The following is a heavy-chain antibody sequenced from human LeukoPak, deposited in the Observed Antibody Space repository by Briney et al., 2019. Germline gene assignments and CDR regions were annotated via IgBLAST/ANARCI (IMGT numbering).Heavy chain of an antibody. D-gene: IGHD1-26*01. CDR1: EVTFTRYE. CDR2: ISSTGSDI. V-gene: IGHV3-48*03. Sequence: GRCLRLSCAASEVTFTRYESNWVRQAPGKGLEWVSYISSTGSDICYADSEKGRFTISSDNAENSLYLQMNSLRAEDTAVYYCARDLPTGTYRAYFDNWGQGTLVTVSS. J-gene: IGHJ4*02. CDR3: ARDLPTGTYRAYFDN.